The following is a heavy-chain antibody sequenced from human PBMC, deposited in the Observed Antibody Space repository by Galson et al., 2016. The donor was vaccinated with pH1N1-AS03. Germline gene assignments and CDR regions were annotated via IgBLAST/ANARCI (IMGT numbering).Heavy chain of an antibody. D-gene: IGHD2-21*02. CDR3: ARAGIVETVMMRGGGDCNSTDY. V-gene: IGHV4-38-2*01. CDR2: ISHSGST. CDR1: GYSISSGFH. J-gene: IGHJ4*02. Sequence: SETLSLTCAVSGYSISSGFHWAWVRQPPSKGLEWIGTISHSGSTYYNPSLRRRVTMSVDTSKNQFSLKLSSVAAADASVYYCARAGIVETVMMRGGGDCNSTDYGGQGTLVTVTS.